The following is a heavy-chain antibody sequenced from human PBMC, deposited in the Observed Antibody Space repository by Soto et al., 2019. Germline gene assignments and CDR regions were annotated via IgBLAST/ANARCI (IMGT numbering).Heavy chain of an antibody. CDR1: GGAISAFY. CDR3: ARSPSTSTIGNFDI. J-gene: IGHJ3*02. CDR2: IYASGHS. D-gene: IGHD6-6*01. Sequence: PSETLSLTCTVSGGAISAFYWNWIRQSAGKGLEWIGRIYASGHSNYNPSLESRVSMSVDTSKHQFSLKLNSVTAADTAVYYCARSPSTSTIGNFDIWGQGTMVTVSS. V-gene: IGHV4-4*07.